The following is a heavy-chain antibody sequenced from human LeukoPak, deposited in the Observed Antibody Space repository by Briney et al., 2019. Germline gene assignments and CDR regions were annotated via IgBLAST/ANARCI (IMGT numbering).Heavy chain of an antibody. D-gene: IGHD3-10*01. V-gene: IGHV3-30-3*01. CDR2: ISYDGSNK. CDR1: GFTFSSYA. CDR3: ARENVLLWFGELSLTWFDP. J-gene: IGHJ5*02. Sequence: PGGSLRLSCAASGFTFSSYAMHWVRQAPGKGLEWVAVISYDGSNKYYADSVKGRFIISRDNSKNTLYLQMNSLRAEDTAVYYCARENVLLWFGELSLTWFDPWGQGTLVTVSS.